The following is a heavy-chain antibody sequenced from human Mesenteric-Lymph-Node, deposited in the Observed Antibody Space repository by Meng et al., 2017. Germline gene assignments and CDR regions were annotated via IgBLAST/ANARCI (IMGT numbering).Heavy chain of an antibody. V-gene: IGHV3-23*01. CDR3: AKRYCSNGDCCGFDY. CDR2: ITPSGGSP. D-gene: IGHD2-8*01. J-gene: IGHJ4*02. Sequence: GESLKISCAASGFTFSSYEMSWVRQAPGKGLEWVSGITPSGGSPIYADSVKGRFTVSRDNSKKTVYLQMNSLRAEDTAVYYCAKRYCSNGDCCGFDYWGQGTLVTVSS. CDR1: GFTFSSYE.